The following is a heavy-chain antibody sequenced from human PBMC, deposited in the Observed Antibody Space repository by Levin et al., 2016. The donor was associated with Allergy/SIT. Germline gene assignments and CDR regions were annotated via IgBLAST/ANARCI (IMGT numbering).Heavy chain of an antibody. J-gene: IGHJ4*02. V-gene: IGHV5-51*01. CDR3: MRHANYNWKHGDPSFDY. Sequence: VRQMPGKGLDWMGVIYPGDSDTRYSPSFQGQVTFSADKSINTAYLQWSSLKASDTAMYYCMRHANYNWKHGDPSFDYWGQGTLVTVSS. CDR2: IYPGDSDT. D-gene: IGHD1-1*01.